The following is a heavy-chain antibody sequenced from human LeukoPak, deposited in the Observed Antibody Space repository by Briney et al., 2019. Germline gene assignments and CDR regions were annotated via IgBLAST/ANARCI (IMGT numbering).Heavy chain of an antibody. Sequence: SETLSLTCAVYSGSFSGYYWSWIRQPPGKGLEWIGEINYSGSSNYNPSLESRVTISVDTSKNQFSLKLNSVTAADTAVYYCARGQGTVTTHWGQGTLVTVSS. D-gene: IGHD4-17*01. CDR1: SGSFSGYY. J-gene: IGHJ4*02. CDR2: INYSGSS. CDR3: ARGQGTVTTH. V-gene: IGHV4-34*01.